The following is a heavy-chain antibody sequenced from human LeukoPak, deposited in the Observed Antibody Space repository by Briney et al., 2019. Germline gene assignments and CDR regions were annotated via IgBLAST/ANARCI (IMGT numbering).Heavy chain of an antibody. Sequence: SETLSLTCTVSGGSISSGGYYWSWIRQHPGKGLEWIGYIYYSGSTYYNPSLKSRVTISVDTSKNQFSLKLSSVTAADTAVYYCARSEYNSGRYVLGFDYWGQGTLVTVSS. CDR2: IYYSGST. D-gene: IGHD6-19*01. J-gene: IGHJ4*02. CDR1: GGSISSGGYY. V-gene: IGHV4-31*03. CDR3: ARSEYNSGRYVLGFDY.